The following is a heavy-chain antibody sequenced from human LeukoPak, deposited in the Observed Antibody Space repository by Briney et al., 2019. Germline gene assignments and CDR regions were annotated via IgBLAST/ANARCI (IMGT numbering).Heavy chain of an antibody. CDR2: IYYSGST. J-gene: IGHJ4*02. V-gene: IGHV4-39*01. CDR3: ARGRNTVTTVFDY. CDR1: GGSISSSSYY. Sequence: SETLSLTCTVSGGSISSSSYYWGWIRQPPGKGLEWIGSIYYSGSTYYNPSLKSRVTISVDTSKNQFSLKLSSVTAADTAVYYCARGRNTVTTVFDYWGQGTLVTVSS. D-gene: IGHD4-17*01.